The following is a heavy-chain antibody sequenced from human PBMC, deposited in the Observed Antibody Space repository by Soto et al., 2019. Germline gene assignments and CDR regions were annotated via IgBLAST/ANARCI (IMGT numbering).Heavy chain of an antibody. J-gene: IGHJ4*02. D-gene: IGHD6-13*01. CDR3: ARGGPRPFSSSFDY. CDR2: ISSSGSTI. Sequence: GGSLRLSCAASGFIFSIYEMNWVRHAPGKGLEWVSYISSSGSTIYYADSVKGRFTISRDNAKNSLYLQMNSLRAEDTAVYYCARGGPRPFSSSFDYWGQGTLVTVSS. CDR1: GFIFSIYE. V-gene: IGHV3-48*03.